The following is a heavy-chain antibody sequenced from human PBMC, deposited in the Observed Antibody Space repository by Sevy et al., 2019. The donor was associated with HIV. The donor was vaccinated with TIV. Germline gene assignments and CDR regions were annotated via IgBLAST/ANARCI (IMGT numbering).Heavy chain of an antibody. CDR2: IYYSGST. CDR1: GGSISSSSYY. Sequence: SETLSLTCTVSGGSISSSSYYWGWIRQPPGKGLEWIGSIYYSGSTYYNPSLKRRVTISVDTSKNQFSLKLSSVTAADTAVYYCASITMVRGVIIGLDYWGQGTLVTVSS. CDR3: ASITMVRGVIIGLDY. V-gene: IGHV4-39*01. D-gene: IGHD3-10*01. J-gene: IGHJ4*02.